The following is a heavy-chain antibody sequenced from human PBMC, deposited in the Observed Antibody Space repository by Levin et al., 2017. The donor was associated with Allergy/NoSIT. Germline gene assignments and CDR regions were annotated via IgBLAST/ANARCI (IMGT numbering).Heavy chain of an antibody. V-gene: IGHV3-30-3*01. CDR1: GFTFSSYA. D-gene: IGHD4-17*01. J-gene: IGHJ4*02. CDR3: ARGAGDRPGRFDY. CDR2: ISYDGSNK. Sequence: GESLKISCAASGFTFSSYAMHWVRQAPGKGLEWVAVISYDGSNKYYADSVKGRFTISRDNSKNTLYLQMNSLRAEDTAVYYCARGAGDRPGRFDYWGQGTLVTVSS.